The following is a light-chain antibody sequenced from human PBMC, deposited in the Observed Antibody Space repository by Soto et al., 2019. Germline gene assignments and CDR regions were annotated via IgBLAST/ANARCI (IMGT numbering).Light chain of an antibody. J-gene: IGKJ5*01. Sequence: DIQMTQSPSSLSTSVGERVTITCQASQDISNSLNWCQQKPGKAPNLLIYEASKLQTGVPSRFSGGGSGTHFTFTISNLQPEDIATYYCQHYDNLPRYTFGLGTRLENK. CDR2: EAS. CDR1: QDISNS. CDR3: QHYDNLPRYT. V-gene: IGKV1-33*01.